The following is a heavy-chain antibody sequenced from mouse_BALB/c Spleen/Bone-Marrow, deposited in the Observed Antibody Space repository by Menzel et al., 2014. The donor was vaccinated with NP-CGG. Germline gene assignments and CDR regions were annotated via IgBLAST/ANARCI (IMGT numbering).Heavy chain of an antibody. D-gene: IGHD1-3*01. CDR3: ARRDNAPFAY. J-gene: IGHJ3*01. V-gene: IGHV1S126*01. CDR2: IDPSDSET. Sequence: VQLQQSGPQLVRPGASEKISCKASGYSFTSYWMHWVKQRPGQGLEWIGMIDPSDSETKLNQKFKDKATLTVDKSSSTAYSQLSSPTSEDSAVYYCARRDNAPFAYWGQGTLVTVSA. CDR1: GYSFTSYW.